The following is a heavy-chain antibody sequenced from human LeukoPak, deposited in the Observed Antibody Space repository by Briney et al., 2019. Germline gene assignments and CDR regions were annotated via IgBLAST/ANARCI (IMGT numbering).Heavy chain of an antibody. CDR1: VGSLSSYY. CDR3: ARGGLSGGRYYDDRTEFDY. J-gene: IGHJ4*02. Sequence: TETLFLTCSVPVGSLSSYYWSSIRQPPAKGLEMIGYIYYGGSTKYNPSVKSRVTISVDTSKKQLAIKLSSVTAADTAVYYCARGGLSGGRYYDDRTEFDYWGQGTLVTVSS. D-gene: IGHD1-26*01. CDR2: IYYGGST. V-gene: IGHV4-59*08.